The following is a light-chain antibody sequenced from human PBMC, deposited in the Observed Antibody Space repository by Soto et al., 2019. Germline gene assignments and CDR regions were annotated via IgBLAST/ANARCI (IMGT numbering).Light chain of an antibody. CDR1: QNLGTLY. CDR3: QQYAGSPRT. Sequence: EMVLTQSPATLPLSPGERGTLSSTASQNLGTLYLAWFQQKSGQAPRLLIYSASRRATGIPDRFTGSGSGTDFTLTINRVEPEDFAVYFCQQYAGSPRTFGQGTKVDI. J-gene: IGKJ1*01. V-gene: IGKV3-20*01. CDR2: SAS.